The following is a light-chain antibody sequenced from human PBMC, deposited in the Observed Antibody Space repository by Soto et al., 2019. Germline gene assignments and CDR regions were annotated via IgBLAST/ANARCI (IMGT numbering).Light chain of an antibody. V-gene: IGKV3-20*01. J-gene: IGKJ1*01. CDR2: GAS. CDR1: QSVSSSF. Sequence: EIVLTQSPGTLSLSPGERATRSCRASQSVSSSFLAWYQQKAGQAPRLLIYGASRRATGIPDRFSGSGSGTDFTLTISRLEPEDFAVYYCQQYVSSPWAFGQGTKVDIK. CDR3: QQYVSSPWA.